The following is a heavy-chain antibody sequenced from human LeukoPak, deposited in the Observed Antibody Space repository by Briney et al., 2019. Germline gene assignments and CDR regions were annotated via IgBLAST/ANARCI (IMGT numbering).Heavy chain of an antibody. J-gene: IGHJ4*02. CDR2: IYHSGST. CDR1: DYSISSGYY. CDR3: ARVLYDSSAYYSYFDY. V-gene: IGHV4-38-2*02. Sequence: SETLSLTCTVSDYSISSGYYWGWIRQPPGKGLEWIGIIYHSGSTYYNPSLKSRVTISVDTSKNQFSLKLSSVTAADTAVYYCARVLYDSSAYYSYFDYWGQGTLVTVSS. D-gene: IGHD3-22*01.